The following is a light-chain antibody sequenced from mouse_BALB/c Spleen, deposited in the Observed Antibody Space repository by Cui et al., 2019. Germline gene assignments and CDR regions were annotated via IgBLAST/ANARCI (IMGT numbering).Light chain of an antibody. J-gene: IGKJ5*01. CDR3: QQSNSWPLLT. CDR2: YAS. CDR1: HSISNN. V-gene: IGKV5-43*01. Sequence: DLVLTQSPPTLSVTPGDSVRLSCMASHSISNNLHWDHQKPHESPRLLIKYASQSMTGITARFSGSGTGTELTLSSNSVESEDWGMYSCQQSNSWPLLTFGAGTKLEVK.